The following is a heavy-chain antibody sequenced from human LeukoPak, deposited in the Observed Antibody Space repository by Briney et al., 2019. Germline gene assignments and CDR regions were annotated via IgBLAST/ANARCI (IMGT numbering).Heavy chain of an antibody. V-gene: IGHV3-21*01. CDR3: ARAPPSNWPTFDY. CDR2: ISGSSSYI. D-gene: IGHD7-27*01. Sequence: KSGGSLRLSCAASGFTFSSYSMNWVRQALGKGLEWVSSISGSSSYIYYADSVKGRFTISRDNAKNSLYLQMNSLRAEDTAVYYCARAPPSNWPTFDYWGQGTLVTVSS. CDR1: GFTFSSYS. J-gene: IGHJ4*02.